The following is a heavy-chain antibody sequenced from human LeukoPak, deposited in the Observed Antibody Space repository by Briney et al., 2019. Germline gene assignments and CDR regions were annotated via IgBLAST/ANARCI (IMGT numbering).Heavy chain of an antibody. D-gene: IGHD4-23*01. CDR2: SNHSGST. V-gene: IGHV4-34*01. Sequence: SETLSLTCAVYGGSFSGYYWSWIRQPPGKGLERIGGSNHSGSTNYNPSLKSRVTISVDTSKNQFSLKLSSVTAADTAVYYCARGLRWRGLGMDVWGQGTTVTVSS. CDR1: GGSFSGYY. J-gene: IGHJ6*02. CDR3: ARGLRWRGLGMDV.